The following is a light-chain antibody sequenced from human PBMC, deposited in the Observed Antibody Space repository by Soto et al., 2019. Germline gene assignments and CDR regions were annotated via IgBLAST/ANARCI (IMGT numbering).Light chain of an antibody. V-gene: IGLV1-51*01. CDR3: GSWDSSLSAYV. CDR1: SSNIGGNS. CDR2: DDN. Sequence: QSVLTQPPSVSAAPGQKVTISCSVSSSNIGGNSVSWYQQLPGTAPKLLIYDDNKRPSGTPDRFSGSKSGTSATLGITGFQTGDEADYYCGSWDSSLSAYVFGTGTKVTVL. J-gene: IGLJ1*01.